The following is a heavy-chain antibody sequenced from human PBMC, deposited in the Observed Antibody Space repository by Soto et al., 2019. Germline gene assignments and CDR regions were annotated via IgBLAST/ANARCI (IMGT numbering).Heavy chain of an antibody. CDR2: ISGSGGST. Sequence: GGSLRLSCAASGFTFSSYAMSWVRQAPGKGQEWVSAISGSGGSTYYADSVKGRFTISRDNSKNTLYLQMNSLRAEDTAVYYCAKCTYSSGWYEVVWGQGTLVTVSS. CDR1: GFTFSSYA. D-gene: IGHD6-19*01. V-gene: IGHV3-23*01. CDR3: AKCTYSSGWYEVV. J-gene: IGHJ4*02.